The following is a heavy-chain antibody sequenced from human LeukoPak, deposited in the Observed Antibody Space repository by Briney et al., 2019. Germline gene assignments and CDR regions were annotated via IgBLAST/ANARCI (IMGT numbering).Heavy chain of an antibody. D-gene: IGHD4-17*01. CDR1: GGSFSGYY. V-gene: IGHV4-34*01. CDR3: ARLGYGDSNWFDP. J-gene: IGHJ5*02. Sequence: SETLSLTCAVYGGSFSGYYWSWIRQPPGKGLEWIGEINHSGSTNYNPSLKSRVTISVDTSKNQFSLKLSSVTAADTAVYYCARLGYGDSNWFDPWGQGTLVTVSS. CDR2: INHSGST.